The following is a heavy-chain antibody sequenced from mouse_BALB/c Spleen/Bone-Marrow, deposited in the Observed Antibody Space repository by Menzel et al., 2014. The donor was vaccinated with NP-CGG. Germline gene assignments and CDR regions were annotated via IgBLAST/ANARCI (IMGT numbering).Heavy chain of an antibody. V-gene: IGHV4-1*02. CDR3: TRLHYYGYSAY. Sequence: EMKVVESGGGLVQPGGSLKLSCAASGFDFSRYWVSWVRQAPGKGLEWIGEINPDSSTINYTPSLKDKFIISRDNAKNTLYLQKSKVRSEDTALYYCTRLHYYGYSAYWGQGTLVTVST. CDR1: GFDFSRYW. J-gene: IGHJ3*01. D-gene: IGHD1-2*01. CDR2: INPDSSTI.